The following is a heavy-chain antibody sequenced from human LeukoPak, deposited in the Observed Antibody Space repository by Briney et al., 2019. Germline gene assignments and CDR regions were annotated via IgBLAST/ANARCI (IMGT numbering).Heavy chain of an antibody. J-gene: IGHJ4*02. CDR3: AREDSGHSSGWNYFDY. CDR2: IYTSGST. Sequence: SETLSLTCSVSGDSISSYYWSWIRQPAGKGLEWIGRIYTSGSTNHNPSLKSRVTMSVDTSKNQFSLKLSSVTAADTAVYYCAREDSGHSSGWNYFDYWGQGTLVTVSS. CDR1: GDSISSYY. V-gene: IGHV4-4*07. D-gene: IGHD6-19*01.